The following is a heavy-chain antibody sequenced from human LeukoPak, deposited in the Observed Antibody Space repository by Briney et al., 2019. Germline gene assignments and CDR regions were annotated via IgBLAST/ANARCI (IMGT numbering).Heavy chain of an antibody. CDR1: GFTFSSYG. J-gene: IGHJ4*02. D-gene: IGHD1-1*01. Sequence: GGSLRLSCAASGFTFSSYGMHWVRQAPGKGLEWVAVIWYVGSNKYYADSVKGRFTISRDNSKNTLYLQMNSLRAEDTAVYYCARGWYNWNPTDYWGQGTLVTVSS. CDR3: ARGWYNWNPTDY. V-gene: IGHV3-33*01. CDR2: IWYVGSNK.